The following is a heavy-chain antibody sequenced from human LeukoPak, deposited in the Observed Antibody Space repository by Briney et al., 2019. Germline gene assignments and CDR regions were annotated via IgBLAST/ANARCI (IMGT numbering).Heavy chain of an antibody. CDR3: ASGYYYDSSGPYAFDI. D-gene: IGHD3-22*01. CDR2: ISAYNGNT. V-gene: IGHV1-18*01. CDR1: GYTFTSYG. Sequence: ASVKVSCKASGYTFTSYGISWVRQAPGQGLEWMGWISAYNGNTNYAQKLQGRVTMTTDTSTSTAYMELSSLRSEDTAVYYCASGYYYDSSGPYAFDIWGQGTMVTVSS. J-gene: IGHJ3*02.